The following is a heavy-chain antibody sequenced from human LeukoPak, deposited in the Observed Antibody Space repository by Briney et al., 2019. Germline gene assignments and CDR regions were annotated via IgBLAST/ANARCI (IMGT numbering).Heavy chain of an antibody. D-gene: IGHD3-22*01. CDR3: ARVMYYDSSGLDYAFDI. V-gene: IGHV1-69*05. CDR1: GGAFSSYA. J-gene: IGHJ3*02. Sequence: RASVKVSCKASGGAFSSYAISWVRQAPGQGLEWMGRIIPIFGTANYAQKFQGRVTITTDESTSTAYMELSSLRSEDTAVYYCARVMYYDSSGLDYAFDIWGQGTMVTVSS. CDR2: IIPIFGTA.